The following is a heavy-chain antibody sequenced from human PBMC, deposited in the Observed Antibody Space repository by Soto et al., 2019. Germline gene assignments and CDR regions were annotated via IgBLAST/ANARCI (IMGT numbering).Heavy chain of an antibody. Sequence: VQLMQSGAEVKQPGSSVKVSCEASGGTFSSHSINWVRQAPGQGLEWMGGIVTLFGTANYAQNFQGRVTITADQSTSTVYMDLSSLRSDDTAVYYCAREVAYGDFSAALLDWGQGTLVTVSS. V-gene: IGHV1-69*01. CDR2: IVTLFGTA. CDR3: AREVAYGDFSAALLD. CDR1: GGTFSSHS. D-gene: IGHD4-17*01. J-gene: IGHJ4*02.